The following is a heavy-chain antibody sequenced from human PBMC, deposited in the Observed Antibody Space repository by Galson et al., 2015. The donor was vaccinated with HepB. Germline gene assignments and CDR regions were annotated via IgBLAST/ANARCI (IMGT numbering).Heavy chain of an antibody. CDR2: IKQDGSEQ. J-gene: IGHJ4*02. D-gene: IGHD3-10*01. CDR3: ARAPGRGRFDY. CDR1: GFTFSSHW. V-gene: IGHV3-7*03. Sequence: CAASGFTFSSHWMSWVRQVPGKGLEWVANIKQDGSEQYYVDSVKGRFTISRENDKHSLYLQMNSLRAEVTAVYYCARAPGRGRFDYWGQGILFTVSS.